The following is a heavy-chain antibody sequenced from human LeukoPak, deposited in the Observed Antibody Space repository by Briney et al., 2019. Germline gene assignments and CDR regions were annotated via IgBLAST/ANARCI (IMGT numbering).Heavy chain of an antibody. CDR3: AKHGLPLVVISAPLDY. Sequence: GGSLRLSCAASGFTFSNYGMHWVRQAPGKGLEWVAVISYDGSNKYYADSVKGRFTISRDNSKNTVYLQMNSLRAEDTAVYYCAKHGLPLVVISAPLDYWGQGTLVTVAS. V-gene: IGHV3-30*19. D-gene: IGHD2-15*01. CDR2: ISYDGSNK. J-gene: IGHJ4*02. CDR1: GFTFSNYG.